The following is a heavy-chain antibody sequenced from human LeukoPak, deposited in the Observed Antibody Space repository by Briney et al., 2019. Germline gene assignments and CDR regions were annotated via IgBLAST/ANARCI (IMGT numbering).Heavy chain of an antibody. CDR3: ARVVRRDPPYYFDY. CDR2: IIPIFGTA. D-gene: IGHD3-10*02. CDR1: GYTFTSYA. V-gene: IGHV1-69*13. J-gene: IGHJ4*02. Sequence: GASVKVSCKASGYTFTSYAMNWVRQAPGQGLEWMGGIIPIFGTANYAQKFQGRVTITADESTSTAYMELSSLRSEDTAVYYCARVVRRDPPYYFDYWGQGTLVTVSS.